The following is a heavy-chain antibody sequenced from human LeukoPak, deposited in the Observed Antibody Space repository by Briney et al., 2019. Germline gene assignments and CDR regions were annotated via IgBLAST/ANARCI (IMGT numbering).Heavy chain of an antibody. D-gene: IGHD3-22*01. CDR1: GFTFSSYA. J-gene: IGHJ4*02. V-gene: IGHV3-23*01. CDR3: AKGLETYYYDSSGYTFGD. Sequence: GGSLRLSCAASGFTFSSYAMSWVRQAPGKRLEWVSAISGSGGSTYYADSVKGRFTISRDNSKNTLYLQMNSLRAEDTAVYYCAKGLETYYYDSSGYTFGDWGQGTLVTVSS. CDR2: ISGSGGST.